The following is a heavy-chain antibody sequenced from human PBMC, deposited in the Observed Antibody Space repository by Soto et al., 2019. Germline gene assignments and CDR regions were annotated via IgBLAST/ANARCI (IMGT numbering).Heavy chain of an antibody. J-gene: IGHJ6*03. Sequence: SETLSLTCTVSGGSISTYYWSWVRQPPGKGLEWIGYVYYSGSTNYNPSLKSRVTISVDTSKNQFSLKLTSVTTADTAMYYCARGGRSAYYYYMGVWGKGTTVTVSS. CDR3: ARGGRSAYYYYMGV. CDR2: VYYSGST. CDR1: GGSISTYY. V-gene: IGHV4-59*01.